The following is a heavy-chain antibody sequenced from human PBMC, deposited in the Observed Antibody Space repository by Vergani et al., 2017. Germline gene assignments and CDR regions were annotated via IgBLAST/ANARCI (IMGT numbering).Heavy chain of an antibody. J-gene: IGHJ6*02. CDR2: TWYDGNNK. V-gene: IGHV3-33*06. CDR3: AKANPRNSGYDYLYYYHAMDV. Sequence: QVQLVESGGGVVQPGRYLRLYCAASGFTFNQYGMHWVRQAPGKGLEWVAVTWYDGNNKQYADSVKGRFTISRDNSKRTMYLQMNSLRDEDTGVYYFAKANPRNSGYDYLYYYHAMDVWGQGTTVTVSS. D-gene: IGHD5-12*01. CDR1: GFTFNQYG.